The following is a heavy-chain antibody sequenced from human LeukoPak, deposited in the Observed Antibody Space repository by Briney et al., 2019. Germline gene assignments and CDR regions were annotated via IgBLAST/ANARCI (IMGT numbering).Heavy chain of an antibody. V-gene: IGHV5-51*01. CDR3: ARHPHSIAVDRHFDY. CDR2: IYPGDSDT. CDR1: GYSFTSYW. Sequence: GESLKISCKGSGYSFTSYWIGWVRQMPGKGLEWMGIIYPGDSDTRYSPSFQGQVTISADKSISTAYLQWSSLKASDTAMYYCARHPHSIAVDRHFDYWGQGTLVTVSS. J-gene: IGHJ4*02. D-gene: IGHD6-19*01.